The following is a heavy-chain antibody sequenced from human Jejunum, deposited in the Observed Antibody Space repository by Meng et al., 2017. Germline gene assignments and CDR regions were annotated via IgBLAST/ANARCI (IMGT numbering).Heavy chain of an antibody. Sequence: QVQLVQAGSEVKKPGAAVKVACETSGYTFTSYAMNWVRQAPGQGLEWMGWINPNTGNPTYAQGFTGRFVFSLDTSVSTAYLQISSLKAEDTAVYYCARDPTDSRGWSWGYWGQGTLVTVSS. CDR2: INPNTGNP. V-gene: IGHV7-4-1*02. CDR3: ARDPTDSRGWSWGY. CDR1: GYTFTSYA. J-gene: IGHJ4*02. D-gene: IGHD6-19*01.